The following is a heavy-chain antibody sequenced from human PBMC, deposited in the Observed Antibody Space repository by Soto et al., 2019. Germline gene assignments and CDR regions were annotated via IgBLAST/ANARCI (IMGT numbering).Heavy chain of an antibody. CDR2: IWYDGSNK. J-gene: IGHJ6*02. V-gene: IGHV3-33*01. D-gene: IGHD6-13*01. Sequence: PGGSLRLSCAASGFTFSSYGMHWVRQAPGKGLEWVAVIWYDGSNKYYADSVKGRFTISRDNSKNTLYLQMNSLRAEDTAVYYCAREAAGPPFQYYYYGMDVWGQGTTVTVSS. CDR3: AREAAGPPFQYYYYGMDV. CDR1: GFTFSSYG.